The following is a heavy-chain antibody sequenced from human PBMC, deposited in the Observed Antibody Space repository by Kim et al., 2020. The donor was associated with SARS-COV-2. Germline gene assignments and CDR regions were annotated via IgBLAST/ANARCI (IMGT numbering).Heavy chain of an antibody. V-gene: IGHV4-59*08. J-gene: IGHJ4*02. CDR1: GGSINDYY. D-gene: IGHD2-15*01. Sequence: SETLSLTCTVSGGSINDYYWTWIRQPPGKGLEWIGNINYSGRTNYNPSLNSRVTISVDTSKNHFSLNLSSVTAADTAVYFCARLSHWYSVGVDYWGQGTLVTVSS. CDR3: ARLSHWYSVGVDY. CDR2: INYSGRT.